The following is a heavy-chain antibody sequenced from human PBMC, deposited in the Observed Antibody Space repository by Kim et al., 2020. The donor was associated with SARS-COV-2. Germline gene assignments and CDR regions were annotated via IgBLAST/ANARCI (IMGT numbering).Heavy chain of an antibody. CDR2: INPNSGGT. CDR3: ARGMSSGSFTALDY. V-gene: IGHV1-2*06. D-gene: IGHD1-26*01. CDR1: GYTFTGYY. Sequence: ASVKVSCKASGYTFTGYYMHWVRQAPGQGLEWMGRINPNSGGTNYAQKFQGRVTMTRDTSISTAYMELSRLRSDDTAVYYCARGMSSGSFTALDYWGQGTLVTVSS. J-gene: IGHJ4*02.